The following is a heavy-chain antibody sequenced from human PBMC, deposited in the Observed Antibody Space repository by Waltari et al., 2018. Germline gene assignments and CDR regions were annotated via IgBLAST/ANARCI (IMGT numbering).Heavy chain of an antibody. CDR2: IYYSGST. CDR3: ARRSARAPPDY. D-gene: IGHD6-6*01. V-gene: IGHV4-39*01. Sequence: QLQLQESGPGLVKPSETLSLTCTVSGGSISSSSYYWGWTRQPPGKGLEWIGSIYYSGSTYYNPSLKSRVTISVDTSKNQFSLKLSSVTAADTAVYYCARRSARAPPDYWGQGTLVTVSS. J-gene: IGHJ4*02. CDR1: GGSISSSSYY.